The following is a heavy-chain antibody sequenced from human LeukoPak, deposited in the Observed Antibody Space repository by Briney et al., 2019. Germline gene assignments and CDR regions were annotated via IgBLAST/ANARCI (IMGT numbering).Heavy chain of an antibody. CDR3: ARGRVGANREYYSAMDV. J-gene: IGHJ6*02. CDR2: IYTTSGST. V-gene: IGHV4-61*02. D-gene: IGHD1-26*01. CDR1: GGSISSNSDY. Sequence: PSQTLSLTCTVSGGSISSNSDYWSWIRQPAGKGLEWIGRIYTTSGSTNYNPSLKSRVTISVDTSKNQFSLKLSSVTAADTAVYYCARGRVGANREYYSAMDVWGQGTTVTVSS.